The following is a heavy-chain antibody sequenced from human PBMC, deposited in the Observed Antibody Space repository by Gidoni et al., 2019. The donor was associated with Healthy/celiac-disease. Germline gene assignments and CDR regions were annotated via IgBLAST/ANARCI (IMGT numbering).Heavy chain of an antibody. CDR3: ARDRPLYSSSWYGGWFDP. Sequence: QVQLVQSGAEVKKPGASVKVSCKASGYTFTSYYMHWVRQAPGQGLAWMGIINPSGGSTSYAQKFQGRVTMTRDTSTSTVYMELSSLRSEDTAVYYCARDRPLYSSSWYGGWFDPWGQGTLVTVSS. CDR2: INPSGGST. V-gene: IGHV1-46*01. CDR1: GYTFTSYY. J-gene: IGHJ5*02. D-gene: IGHD6-13*01.